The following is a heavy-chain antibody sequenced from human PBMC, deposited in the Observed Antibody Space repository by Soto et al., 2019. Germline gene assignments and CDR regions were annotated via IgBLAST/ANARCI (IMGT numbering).Heavy chain of an antibody. Sequence: PSETLSLTCTVSGGSISSYYWSWIRQPPGKGLEWIGYIYYSGSTNYNPSLKSRVTISVDTSKNQFSLKLSSVTAADTAVYYCARHESAATWFDPWGQGTLVTVSS. J-gene: IGHJ5*02. CDR2: IYYSGST. V-gene: IGHV4-59*08. CDR1: GGSISSYY. D-gene: IGHD6-25*01. CDR3: ARHESAATWFDP.